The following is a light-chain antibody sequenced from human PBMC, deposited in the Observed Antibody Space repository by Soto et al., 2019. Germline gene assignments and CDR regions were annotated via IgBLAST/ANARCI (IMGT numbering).Light chain of an antibody. CDR3: QQSYSTPIT. CDR2: GAS. Sequence: DIQMTHSPSSLSASVGDRVTITCRASQTIATFLNWYQQKPGKAPKLLIYGASTLQSGVPSRFSGSGSGADFTLTISSLQPEDFATYYCQQSYSTPITFGQGTRLEIK. CDR1: QTIATF. V-gene: IGKV1-39*01. J-gene: IGKJ5*01.